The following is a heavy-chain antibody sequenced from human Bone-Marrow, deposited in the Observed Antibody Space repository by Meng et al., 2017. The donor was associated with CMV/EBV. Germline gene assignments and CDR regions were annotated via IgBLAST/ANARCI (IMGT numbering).Heavy chain of an antibody. Sequence: SVKVSCKASGYTFTGYYMNWVRQAPGQGLEWMGGIIPIFGTANYAQKFQGRVTITTDESTSTAYMELNSLRSEDTAVYYCARDQESYSYGLTDYGMDVWGQGTTVTVSS. J-gene: IGHJ6*02. D-gene: IGHD5-18*01. CDR2: IIPIFGTA. CDR3: ARDQESYSYGLTDYGMDV. V-gene: IGHV1-69*05. CDR1: GYTFTGYY.